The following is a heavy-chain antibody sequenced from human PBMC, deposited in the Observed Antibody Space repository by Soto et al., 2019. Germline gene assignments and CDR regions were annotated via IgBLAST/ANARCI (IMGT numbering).Heavy chain of an antibody. Sequence: SETLSLTSTVSGRSVTTNASSWTWLRHNPGKGPECIGHISSSERASYSPSLRRQVAMSLDASKNHVSLQLTSVTAADTVVYYCAVSLSTHMAVSCMGYFEFWGPGTLVTVLL. CDR3: AVSLSTHMAVSCMGYFEF. V-gene: IGHV4-31*01. CDR2: ISSSERA. D-gene: IGHD2-8*01. CDR1: GRSVTTNASS. J-gene: IGHJ4*02.